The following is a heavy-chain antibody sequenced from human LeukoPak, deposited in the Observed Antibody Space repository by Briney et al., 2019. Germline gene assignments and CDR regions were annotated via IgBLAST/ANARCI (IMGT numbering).Heavy chain of an antibody. D-gene: IGHD6-13*01. V-gene: IGHV4-59*01. Sequence: RSETLSLTCTVSGGSISSYYWSWVRHPPGKGLEWIGHIYSSESTNYNPSLRSRVTMSVDTSNNQFSLRLSSVTAADTAVYYCARRTHSIARYYFDYWGQGTLVTVSS. CDR1: GGSISSYY. CDR3: ARRTHSIARYYFDY. J-gene: IGHJ4*02. CDR2: IYSSEST.